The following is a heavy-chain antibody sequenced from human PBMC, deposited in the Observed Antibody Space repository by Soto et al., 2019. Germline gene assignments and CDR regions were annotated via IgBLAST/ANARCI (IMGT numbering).Heavy chain of an antibody. CDR1: GYTFTSYY. CDR3: ARDGGIAAAGKEDFDY. D-gene: IGHD6-13*01. V-gene: IGHV1-46*03. CDR2: INPSGGST. J-gene: IGHJ4*02. Sequence: QVQLVQSGAEVKKPGASVKVSCKASGYTFTSYYMHWVRQAPGQGLEWMGIINPSGGSTSYAQKFQGRVTMTRDTSTSTVYMELSSLRSEDTAVYYCARDGGIAAAGKEDFDYWGQGTLVTVSS.